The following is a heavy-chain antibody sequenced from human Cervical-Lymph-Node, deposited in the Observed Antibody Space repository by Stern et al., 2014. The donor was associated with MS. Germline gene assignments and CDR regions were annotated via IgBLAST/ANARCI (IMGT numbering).Heavy chain of an antibody. D-gene: IGHD6-19*01. CDR1: GFSLSTYGVG. V-gene: IGHV2-5*02. CDR2: VYWEDDK. CDR3: VHRTPQWRAFDS. J-gene: IGHJ5*01. Sequence: QVTLKESGPTLVKPTQTLTLTCSFSGFSLSTYGVGVAWIRQPPGKALEWLALVYWEDDKLYTPSLKNRLTITKDTSKNQVVLTLTNMDPVDTATYFCVHRTPQWRAFDSWGQGTLVTVSS.